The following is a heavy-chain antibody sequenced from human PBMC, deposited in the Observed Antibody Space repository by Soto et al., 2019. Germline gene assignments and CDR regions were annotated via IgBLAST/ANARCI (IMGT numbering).Heavy chain of an antibody. CDR2: ISGGGGST. V-gene: IGHV3-23*01. D-gene: IGHD1-26*01. CDR1: GFTFSTYA. Sequence: SLRLSCAASGFTFSTYAMNWARQAPGKGLEWVSAISGGGGSTYYADSVKGRVTISRDNSKNTLYLQMNSLRAEDTAVYYCAKVSLGALTFTDYYYYGLDVWGQGTTVTVSS. CDR3: AKVSLGALTFTDYYYYGLDV. J-gene: IGHJ6*02.